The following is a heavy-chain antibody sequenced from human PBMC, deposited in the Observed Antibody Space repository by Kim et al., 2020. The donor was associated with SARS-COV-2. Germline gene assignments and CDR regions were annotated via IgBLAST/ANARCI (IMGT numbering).Heavy chain of an antibody. CDR1: GYTFTSYG. D-gene: IGHD3-3*01. Sequence: ASVKVSCKASGYTFTSYGISWVRQAPGQGLEWMGWISAYNGNTNYARKLQGRVTMTTDTSTSTAYMELRSLRSDDTAVYYCARDVEIFGVVPYYYYYGMDVWGQGTTVTVSS. V-gene: IGHV1-18*01. J-gene: IGHJ6*02. CDR3: ARDVEIFGVVPYYYYYGMDV. CDR2: ISAYNGNT.